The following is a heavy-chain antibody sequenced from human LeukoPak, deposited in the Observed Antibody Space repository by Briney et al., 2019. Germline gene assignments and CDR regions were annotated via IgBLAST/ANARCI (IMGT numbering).Heavy chain of an antibody. J-gene: IGHJ5*02. V-gene: IGHV4-34*01. D-gene: IGHD6-19*01. Sequence: SETLSLTCAVYGGSFSGYYWSWIRQPPGKGLEWIGEINHSGSTNYNPSLKSRVTISVDKSKNQFSLKLSSVTAADTAVYYCARVAVAGPDNWFDPWGQGTLVTVSS. CDR1: GGSFSGYY. CDR3: ARVAVAGPDNWFDP. CDR2: INHSGST.